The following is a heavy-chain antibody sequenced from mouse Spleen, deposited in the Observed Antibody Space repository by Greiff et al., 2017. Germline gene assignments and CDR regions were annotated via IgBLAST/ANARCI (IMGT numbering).Heavy chain of an antibody. J-gene: IGHJ4*01. CDR3: TRGARGRAMDY. CDR1: GYTFTSYW. D-gene: IGHD3-1*01. CDR2: IYPSDSYT. Sequence: VQLQQPGAELVRPGASVKLSCKASGYTFTSYWINWVKQRPGQGLEWIGNIYPSDSYTNYNQKFKDKATLTVDKSSSTAYMQLSSPTSEDSAVYYCTRGARGRAMDYWGQGTSVTVSS. V-gene: IGHV1-69*02.